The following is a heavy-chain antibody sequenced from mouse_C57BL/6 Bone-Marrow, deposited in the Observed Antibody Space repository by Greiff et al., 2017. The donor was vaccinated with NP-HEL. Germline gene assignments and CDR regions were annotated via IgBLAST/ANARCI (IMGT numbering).Heavy chain of an antibody. CDR2: IRSKSNNYAT. Sequence: GGGLVQPKGSLKLSCAASGFSFNTYAMNWVRQAPGKGLEWVARIRSKSNNYATYYADSVKDRFTISRDDSESMLYLQMNNLKTEDTAMYYCVRHDGKGCYYYAMDYWGQGTSVTVSS. V-gene: IGHV10-1*01. CDR3: VRHDGKGCYYYAMDY. D-gene: IGHD1-1*01. J-gene: IGHJ4*01. CDR1: GFSFNTYA.